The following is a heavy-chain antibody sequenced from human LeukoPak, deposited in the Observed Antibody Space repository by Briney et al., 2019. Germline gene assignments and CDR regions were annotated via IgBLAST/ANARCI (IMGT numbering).Heavy chain of an antibody. CDR3: ARENSGWYTYWY. Sequence: SETLSLTCAVSGGSISSGGYSWSWIRQPPGKGLEWIGYIYYSGSTYYNPSLKSRVTMSVDTSKNQFSLKLTSVTAADTALYHCARENSGWYTYWY. CDR1: GGSISSGGYS. V-gene: IGHV4-30-4*07. CDR2: IYYSGST. J-gene: IGHJ2*01. D-gene: IGHD6-19*01.